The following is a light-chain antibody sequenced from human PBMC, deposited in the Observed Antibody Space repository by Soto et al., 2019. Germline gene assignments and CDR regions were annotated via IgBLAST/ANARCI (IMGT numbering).Light chain of an antibody. CDR2: DVS. Sequence: QSALTQPASVSGSPGQSVTISCSGTSSDVGGYDYVSWYQQHPGKAPKLMIYDVSNRPSGVSNLFSRSDSDNTVSLTMCGLAADDETDYSCSSYTNSRTNVFGGGTTLTVL. J-gene: IGLJ2*01. CDR1: SSDVGGYDY. V-gene: IGLV2-14*01. CDR3: SSYTNSRTNV.